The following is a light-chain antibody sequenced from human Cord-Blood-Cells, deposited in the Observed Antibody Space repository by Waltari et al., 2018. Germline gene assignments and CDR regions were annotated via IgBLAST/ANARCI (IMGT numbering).Light chain of an antibody. V-gene: IGLV2-23*02. CDR2: EVS. CDR1: SSDVGSSNL. Sequence: QSALTQPASVSGSPGQSITISCTGTSSDVGSSNLVSWYQQHPGNAPKLMIYEVSKRPSGVSNRFSGSKSGNTASLTISGLQAEDEADYYCCSYAGSSTFVFGTGTKVTVL. J-gene: IGLJ1*01. CDR3: CSYAGSSTFV.